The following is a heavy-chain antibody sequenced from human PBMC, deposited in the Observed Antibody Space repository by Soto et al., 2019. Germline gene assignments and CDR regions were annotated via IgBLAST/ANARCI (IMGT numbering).Heavy chain of an antibody. CDR1: GFTFSSYG. Sequence: GGSLRLSCAASGFTFSSYGMHWVRQAPGKGLEWVAVIWYDGSNKYYADSVKGRFTISRDNSKNTLYLQMNSLRAEDTAVYYCARGPRYYYYGMDVWGQGTTVTV. V-gene: IGHV3-33*01. J-gene: IGHJ6*02. CDR3: ARGPRYYYYGMDV. CDR2: IWYDGSNK.